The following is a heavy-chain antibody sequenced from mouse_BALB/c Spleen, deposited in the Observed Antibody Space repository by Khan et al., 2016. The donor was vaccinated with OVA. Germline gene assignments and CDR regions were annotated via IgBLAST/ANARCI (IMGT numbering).Heavy chain of an antibody. J-gene: IGHJ3*02. Sequence: EVQLQESGPSLVKPSQTLSLTYSVTGDSITSGYWNWIRKFPGNKLEYMGYIIYTGYTYYNPSLKSRISITRHTSKNQYYLQLSSVTDEDTAIYYCARSTYRYALGYWGQGTLVTVSA. CDR1: GDSITSGY. CDR3: ARSTYRYALGY. V-gene: IGHV3-8*02. CDR2: IIYTGYT. D-gene: IGHD2-12*01.